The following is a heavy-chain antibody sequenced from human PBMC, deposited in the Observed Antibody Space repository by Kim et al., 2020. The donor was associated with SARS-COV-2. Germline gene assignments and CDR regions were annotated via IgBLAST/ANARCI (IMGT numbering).Heavy chain of an antibody. D-gene: IGHD3-22*01. Sequence: SETLSLTCAVYGGSFSGYYWSWIRQPPGKGLEWIGEINHSGSTNYNPSLKSRVTISVDTSKNQFSLKLSSVTAADTAVYYCARGSEGITMIVVVKPYYYYGMDVGGQGTGVTVSS. CDR3: ARGSEGITMIVVVKPYYYYGMDV. J-gene: IGHJ6*02. CDR1: GGSFSGYY. CDR2: INHSGST. V-gene: IGHV4-34*01.